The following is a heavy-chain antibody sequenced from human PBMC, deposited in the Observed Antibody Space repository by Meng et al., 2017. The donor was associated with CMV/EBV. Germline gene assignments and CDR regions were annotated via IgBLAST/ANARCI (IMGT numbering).Heavy chain of an antibody. CDR3: ARHGCWDGIVGSTVDSFDI. CDR1: FAAYW. D-gene: IGHD1-26*01. J-gene: IGHJ3*02. V-gene: IGHV5-51*01. Sequence: FAAYWIGLVRPMPGKGLESMRIIYPRHSDTRYSPSFQGQVTISPDTSTSTAYLQWSSLNASATAMYYCARHGCWDGIVGSTVDSFDIWGQGTMVTVSS. CDR2: IYPRHSDT.